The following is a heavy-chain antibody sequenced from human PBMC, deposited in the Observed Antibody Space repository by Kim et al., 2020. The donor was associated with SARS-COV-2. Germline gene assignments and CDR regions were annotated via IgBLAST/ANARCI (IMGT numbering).Heavy chain of an antibody. CDR3: ARGSTTPLNWFDP. D-gene: IGHD4-17*01. CDR1: GGSIISYY. CDR2: IFYSGST. Sequence: SETLSLTCTVSGGSIISYYWSWIRQPPGKGLEWIGHIFYSGSTNYNPSLKSRGTISVDTSKNQLSLKLSSVTDADTAVYYCARGSTTPLNWFDPWGQGTLVTVSA. V-gene: IGHV4-59*13. J-gene: IGHJ5*02.